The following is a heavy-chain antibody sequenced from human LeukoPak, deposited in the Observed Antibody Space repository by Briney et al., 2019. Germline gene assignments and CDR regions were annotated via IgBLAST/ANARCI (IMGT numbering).Heavy chain of an antibody. J-gene: IGHJ4*02. D-gene: IGHD3-3*01. V-gene: IGHV1-18*01. Sequence: ASVKVSCKASGYTFNTYGITWVRQGPGQGLEWMGWISAYNGHTQSAQKVQGRVTMTTDTSTNTAYMELRSLRSDDTAVYYCARDGWSLDSWRDYYNGYWGRGTLVTVSS. CDR2: ISAYNGHT. CDR1: GYTFNTYG. CDR3: ARDGWSLDSWRDYYNGY.